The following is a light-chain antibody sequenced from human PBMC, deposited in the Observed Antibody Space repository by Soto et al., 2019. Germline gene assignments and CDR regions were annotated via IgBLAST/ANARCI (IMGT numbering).Light chain of an antibody. J-gene: IGKJ1*01. CDR3: QQYGSSPRT. V-gene: IGKV3-20*01. Sequence: EKVLTQSPGTLSLSPGERAARSCRASQSVSSSFLAWYQQKPGQAPRLLIYGASSRATGIPDRFTGSGSGTDFTLTISRLEPEDFAVYYCQQYGSSPRTFGQGTKVEIK. CDR1: QSVSSSF. CDR2: GAS.